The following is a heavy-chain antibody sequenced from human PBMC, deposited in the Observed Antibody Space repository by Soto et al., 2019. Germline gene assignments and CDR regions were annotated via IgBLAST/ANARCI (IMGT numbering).Heavy chain of an antibody. J-gene: IGHJ4*02. V-gene: IGHV3-30-3*01. CDR3: ATEVMYGQYFDY. CDR1: GFIFSNYA. CDR2: ISFDGSNK. D-gene: IGHD2-8*02. Sequence: QVQLVESGGGVVQPGMSLRLSCAASGFIFSNYAMHWVRQVPGNGLEWVSVISFDGSNKYYADSVNGRCTISRDKSNNTLSLQMNSLREEDTAVDYCATEVMYGQYFDYWGQGTLVTVSS.